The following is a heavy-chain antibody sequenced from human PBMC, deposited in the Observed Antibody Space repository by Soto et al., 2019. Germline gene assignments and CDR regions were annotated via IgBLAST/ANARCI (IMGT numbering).Heavy chain of an antibody. J-gene: IGHJ5*02. CDR1: GGSISSGGYY. CDR3: ARAEPYCSSTSCLNPNWFDP. V-gene: IGHV4-31*03. D-gene: IGHD2-2*01. Sequence: QVQLQESGPGLVKPSQTLSLTCTVSGGSISSGGYYWSWIRQHPGKGLEWIGYIYYSGSTYYNPSLKSRVTISVDTSKNQCSLKLSSVTAAATAVYYCARAEPYCSSTSCLNPNWFDPWGQGTLVTVSS. CDR2: IYYSGST.